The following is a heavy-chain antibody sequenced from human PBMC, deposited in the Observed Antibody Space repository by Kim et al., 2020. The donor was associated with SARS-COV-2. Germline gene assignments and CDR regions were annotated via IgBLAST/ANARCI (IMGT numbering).Heavy chain of an antibody. D-gene: IGHD1-1*01. CDR2: IYYTGSP. V-gene: IGHV4-59*08. Sequence: SETLSLTCTVSGGSLNNHYWSWIRRSPAMRLEWIAYIYYTGSPMYNPSLESRVTISVDTSKSQFSLRLDSVTAADTAVYYCARLARFARTGHHFDIWGQG. CDR3: ARLARFARTGHHFDI. J-gene: IGHJ4*02. CDR1: GGSLNNHY.